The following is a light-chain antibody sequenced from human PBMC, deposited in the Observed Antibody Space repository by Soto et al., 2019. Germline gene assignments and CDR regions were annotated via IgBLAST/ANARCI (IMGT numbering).Light chain of an antibody. V-gene: IGLV2-14*03. Sequence: QSVLTQPASVSDSPGQSITISCTGTSSDVGGSNFVSWYQQHPGKPPKLIIYDVANRPSGVSNRFSGSKSGSTASLIIPRLQTEDEADYYCVSYTSGTTYVFGTGTKVTAL. CDR1: SSDVGGSNF. CDR2: DVA. CDR3: VSYTSGTTYV. J-gene: IGLJ1*01.